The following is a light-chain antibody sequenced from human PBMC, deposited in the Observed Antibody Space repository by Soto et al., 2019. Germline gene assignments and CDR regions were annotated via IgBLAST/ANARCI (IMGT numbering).Light chain of an antibody. CDR3: QQYNYWPPKIT. Sequence: DIVLTQSPGTLSLSPGETATLSCRASQRITSSFLTWYQQRPGQAPRLLIYGASNRATGIPDRFSGSGSGTEFTLTISSLQSEDFAVYYCQQYNYWPPKITFGQGTRLEIK. J-gene: IGKJ5*01. CDR1: QRITSSF. CDR2: GAS. V-gene: IGKV3-20*01.